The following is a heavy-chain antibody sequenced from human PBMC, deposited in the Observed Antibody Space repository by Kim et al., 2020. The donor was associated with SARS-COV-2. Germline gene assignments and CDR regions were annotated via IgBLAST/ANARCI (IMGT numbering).Heavy chain of an antibody. CDR1: GFTFSDSW. D-gene: IGHD3-16*01. CDR3: VRGGGGVDY. CDR2: IKQDGSEK. V-gene: IGHV3-7*02. Sequence: GGSLRLSCEASGFTFSDSWMSWVRQAPGKGLEWVANIKQDGSEKNYVDSVKGRFTISRDNTKNSLYLQMNSLRAEDTALYYCVRGGGGVDYWGKGTLVTV. J-gene: IGHJ4*02.